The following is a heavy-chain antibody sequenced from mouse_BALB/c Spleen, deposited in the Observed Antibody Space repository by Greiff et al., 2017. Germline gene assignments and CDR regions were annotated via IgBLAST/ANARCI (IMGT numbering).Heavy chain of an antibody. CDR2: IDPENGDT. Sequence: EVQLQESGAELVRSGASVKLSCTASGFNIKDYYMHWVKQRPEQGLEWIGWIDPENGDTEYAPKFQGKATMTADTSSNTAYLQLSSLTSEDTAVYYCNAGTWGYYAMDYWGQGTSVTVSS. V-gene: IGHV14-4*02. D-gene: IGHD3-3*01. CDR3: NAGTWGYYAMDY. CDR1: GFNIKDYY. J-gene: IGHJ4*01.